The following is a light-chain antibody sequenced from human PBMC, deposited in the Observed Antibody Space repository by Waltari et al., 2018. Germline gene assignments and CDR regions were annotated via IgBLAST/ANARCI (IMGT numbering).Light chain of an antibody. CDR1: GGYINYK. Sequence: QPVLSQPSSASSSLGASVTLTCTLSGGYINYKLDWYQHRPGRGPRFLMRVGTRGIVGSKGDGIPDRFSVLGSGLNRYLTIKNIQEEDEGDYHCGTDHGSGSNFVVFGGGTKLTVV. CDR2: VGTRGIVG. V-gene: IGLV9-49*03. CDR3: GTDHGSGSNFVV. J-gene: IGLJ2*01.